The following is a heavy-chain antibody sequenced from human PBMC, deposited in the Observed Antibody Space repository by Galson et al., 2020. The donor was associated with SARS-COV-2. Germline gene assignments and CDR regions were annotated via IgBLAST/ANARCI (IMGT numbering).Heavy chain of an antibody. CDR1: GFTVSSNY. V-gene: IGHV3-66*01. CDR2: IYSGGST. CDR3: ARDYRDIV. D-gene: IGHD2-15*01. J-gene: IGHJ4*02. Sequence: GESLKISCAASGFTVSSNYMSWVRQAPGKGLEWVSVIYSGGSTYYADSVKGRFTISRDNSKNTLYLRMNSLRAEDTAVYYCARDYRDIVWGQGTLVTVAS.